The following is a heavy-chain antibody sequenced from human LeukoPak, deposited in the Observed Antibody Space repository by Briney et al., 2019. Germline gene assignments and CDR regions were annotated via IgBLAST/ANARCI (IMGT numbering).Heavy chain of an antibody. CDR2: IRYDGSNK. Sequence: PGGSLRLSCAASRFTFSSYGMHWVRQAPGKGLEWVAFIRYDGSNKYYADSVKGRFTISRDNSKNTLYLQMNSLRAEDTAVYYCAKGGRGYADYYYMDVWGKGTTVTISS. CDR1: RFTFSSYG. V-gene: IGHV3-30*02. D-gene: IGHD2-2*01. J-gene: IGHJ6*03. CDR3: AKGGRGYADYYYMDV.